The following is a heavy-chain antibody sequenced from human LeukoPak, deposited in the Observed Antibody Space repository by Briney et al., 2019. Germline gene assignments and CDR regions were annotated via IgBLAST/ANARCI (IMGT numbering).Heavy chain of an antibody. D-gene: IGHD3-10*01. CDR3: AKDWSGSGSYYGNYYYYYMDV. V-gene: IGHV3-48*01. Sequence: GGSLRLSCAASGFTFSSYSMNWVRQAPGKGLEWVSYISSSSSTIYYADSVKGRFTISRDNSKNTLYLQMNSLRAEDTAVYYCAKDWSGSGSYYGNYYYYYMDVWGKGTTVTVSS. CDR1: GFTFSSYS. J-gene: IGHJ6*03. CDR2: ISSSSSTI.